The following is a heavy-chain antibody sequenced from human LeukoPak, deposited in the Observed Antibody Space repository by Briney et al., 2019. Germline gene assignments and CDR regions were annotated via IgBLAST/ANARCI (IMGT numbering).Heavy chain of an antibody. CDR2: LNGNGGRT. CDR1: GGPFSSLT. D-gene: IGHD1-1*01. V-gene: IGHV3-23*01. J-gene: IGHJ4*02. Sequence: PGGSLRLSSAASGGPFSSLTMSSIRHSPGKGLHYVSGLNGNGGRTFCADSVKGRFTISRDNSKNTVFLQVHSLRTEDTAIYYCAMTLAGVLDSFDSWGQGTLVTVSS. CDR3: AMTLAGVLDSFDS.